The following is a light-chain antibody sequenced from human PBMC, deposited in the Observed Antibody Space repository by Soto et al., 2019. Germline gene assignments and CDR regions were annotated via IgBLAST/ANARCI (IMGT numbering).Light chain of an antibody. CDR1: SSNSGAGHV. J-gene: IGLJ2*01. CDR3: QSYDTSLSVVV. CDR2: ANT. Sequence: QAVVTQPPSVSGAPGQTVTMSCTGNSSNSGAGHVVHWYQQLPGTAPKLLIFANTNRPSGVPDRFSVSKSDTSASLAITGLQPEDAAEYYCQSYDTSLSVVVFGGGTKVTVL. V-gene: IGLV1-40*01.